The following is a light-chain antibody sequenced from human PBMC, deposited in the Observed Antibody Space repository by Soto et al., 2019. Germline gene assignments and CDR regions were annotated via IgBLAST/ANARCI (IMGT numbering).Light chain of an antibody. J-gene: IGKJ5*01. CDR3: QQYYHNPVT. CDR2: WAS. V-gene: IGKV4-1*01. Sequence: SPLSCKSSQTLLYRSDNKNYLAWFQQKPGQPPKLLIYWASTRHSGVPDRFTGSGSGTEFTLTISSLQAEDVAIYYCQQYYHNPVTFGQGTRLEIK. CDR1: QTLLYRSDNKNY.